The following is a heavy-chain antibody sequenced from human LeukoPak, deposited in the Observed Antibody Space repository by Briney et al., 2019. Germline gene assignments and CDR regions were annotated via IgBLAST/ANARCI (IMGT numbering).Heavy chain of an antibody. V-gene: IGHV3-23*01. CDR1: GFTFRSNA. CDR2: IYENGGTT. D-gene: IGHD2-21*01. J-gene: IGHJ4*02. Sequence: GGSQRLCCVGSGFTFRSNAMSWVRQAPENGLEFVSGIYENGGTTYYADSVKGRFSISRDNSKNTLYLQMDSLRGEDTAVYYCAKDFRIGYSAHFDYWGQGALVTVSS. CDR3: AKDFRIGYSAHFDY.